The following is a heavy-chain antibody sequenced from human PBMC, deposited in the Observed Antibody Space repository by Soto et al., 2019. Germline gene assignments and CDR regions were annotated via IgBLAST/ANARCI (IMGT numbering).Heavy chain of an antibody. Sequence: SETLSLTCTVSGGSISSYYWSWIRQPPGKGLEWIGYIYYSGSTNYNPSLKSRVTISVDTSKNQFSLKLSSVTAADTAVYYCARGYCSGGSCYLPSRWFDPWGQGTLVTVSS. CDR3: ARGYCSGGSCYLPSRWFDP. CDR1: GGSISSYY. D-gene: IGHD2-15*01. J-gene: IGHJ5*02. CDR2: IYYSGST. V-gene: IGHV4-59*01.